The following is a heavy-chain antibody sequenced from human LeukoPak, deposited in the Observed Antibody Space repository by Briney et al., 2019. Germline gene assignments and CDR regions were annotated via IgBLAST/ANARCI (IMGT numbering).Heavy chain of an antibody. V-gene: IGHV1-18*01. J-gene: IGHJ4*02. Sequence: ASVKVSCKASGYTFSTYGISWARQAPGQGLEWLGWISGHNGNANYVQEFQGRVTMTTDTSTTTAYMELRSLTSDDTAVYFCARYLGHSSGSKRGFDYRGQGTLVTVSS. CDR1: GYTFSTYG. CDR2: ISGHNGNA. CDR3: ARYLGHSSGSKRGFDY. D-gene: IGHD6-19*01.